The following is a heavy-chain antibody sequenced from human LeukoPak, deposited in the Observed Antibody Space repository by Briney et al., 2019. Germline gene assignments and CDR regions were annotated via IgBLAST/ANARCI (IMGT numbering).Heavy chain of an antibody. D-gene: IGHD5-12*01. V-gene: IGHV3-53*01. CDR1: GLTVSSNY. J-gene: IGHJ4*02. Sequence: GGSLRLSCAASGLTVSSNYMTWVRQAPGKGLEWVSVIYGGGGTYYADSVKGRFTISRDNSKNTLYLQMNSLRAEDTAVYYCARGTVATTGTSYYFDYWGQGTLVTVSS. CDR3: ARGTVATTGTSYYFDY. CDR2: IYGGGGT.